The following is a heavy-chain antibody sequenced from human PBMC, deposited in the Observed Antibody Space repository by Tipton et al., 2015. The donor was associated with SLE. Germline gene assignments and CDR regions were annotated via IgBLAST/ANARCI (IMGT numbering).Heavy chain of an antibody. CDR1: GGSISSSSYF. CDR3: ARLTGMGSYFDY. V-gene: IGHV4-39*01. D-gene: IGHD3-10*01. J-gene: IGHJ4*02. Sequence: LRLSCSVSGGSISSSSYFWGWIRQPPGKGLEWIGTIFYSGNTYYNPSLKSRLSVSVYTSRNQFSLKLSSVTAADTAIYYCARLTGMGSYFDYWGQGTLVTVSS. CDR2: IFYSGNT.